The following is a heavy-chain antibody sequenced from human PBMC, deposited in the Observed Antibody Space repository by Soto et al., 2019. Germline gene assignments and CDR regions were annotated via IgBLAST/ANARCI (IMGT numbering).Heavy chain of an antibody. CDR3: ARDGGSHTAVAGTQYYGRDV. Sequence: EVQLVASGGDLIQPGGSLRLSCGVSGFSVSGNSLSWVRQAPGKGLEWVSYMYVDGSTYYADSVRGRFTLSRDNSKNTLYLQMNNLRGEDTAVYYCARDGGSHTAVAGTQYYGRDVGGQGTTVTVSS. V-gene: IGHV3-53*01. D-gene: IGHD6-19*01. CDR1: GFSVSGNS. J-gene: IGHJ6*02. CDR2: MYVDGST.